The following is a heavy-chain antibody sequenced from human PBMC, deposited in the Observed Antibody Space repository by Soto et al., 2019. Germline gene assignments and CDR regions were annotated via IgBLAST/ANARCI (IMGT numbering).Heavy chain of an antibody. Sequence: QVQLQESGPGLVKPSETLSLTCTVSGGSISSYYWSWIRQPPGKGLEWIGYIYYSGSTNYNPSLKSRVTISVDTSKNQFSLKLSSVTAADTAVYYCARLSPRIAAAGLDYWGQGTLVTVSS. CDR1: GGSISSYY. CDR2: IYYSGST. V-gene: IGHV4-59*08. CDR3: ARLSPRIAAAGLDY. D-gene: IGHD6-13*01. J-gene: IGHJ4*02.